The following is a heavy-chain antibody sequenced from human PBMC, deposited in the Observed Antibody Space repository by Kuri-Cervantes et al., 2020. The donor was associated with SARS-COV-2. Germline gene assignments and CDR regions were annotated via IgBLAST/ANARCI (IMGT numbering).Heavy chain of an antibody. D-gene: IGHD3-10*01. V-gene: IGHV3-49*04. J-gene: IGHJ4*02. CDR3: TRDKNAGFGEPNDY. CDR1: GFTFGDYA. CDR2: IRSKAYGGTT. Sequence: GESLKISCTASGFTFGDYAMSWVRQAPRKGLEWVGFIRSKAYGGTTEYAASVKGRFTIPRDDSKSIAYLQMNSLKTEDTAVYYCTRDKNAGFGEPNDYWGQGTLVTVSS.